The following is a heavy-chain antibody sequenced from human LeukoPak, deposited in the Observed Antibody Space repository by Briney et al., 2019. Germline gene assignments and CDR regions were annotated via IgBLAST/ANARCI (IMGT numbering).Heavy chain of an antibody. CDR2: IYYSGST. J-gene: IGHJ3*02. V-gene: IGHV4-39*07. D-gene: IGHD1-26*01. CDR1: GGSISSSSYY. CDR3: ASLRTYSGSYYATDAFDI. Sequence: PSETLSLTCTVSGGSISSSSYYWGWIRQPPGKGLEWIGSIYYSGSTYYNPSLKSRVTISVDTSKNQFSLKLSSVTAADTAVYYCASLRTYSGSYYATDAFDIWGQGTMVTVSS.